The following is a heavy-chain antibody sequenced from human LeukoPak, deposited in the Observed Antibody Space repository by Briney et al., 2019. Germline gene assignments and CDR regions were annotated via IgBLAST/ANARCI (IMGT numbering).Heavy chain of an antibody. D-gene: IGHD3-9*01. CDR3: ARSRGARYYDILTGYYGPPAFDY. Sequence: PGGSLRLSCAASGFTFSSYAMHWARQAPGKGLEYVSAISSNGGSTYYANSVKGRFTISRDNSKNTLYLQMGSLRAEDMAVYYCARSRGARYYDILTGYYGPPAFDYWGQGTLVTVSS. CDR1: GFTFSSYA. CDR2: ISSNGGST. J-gene: IGHJ4*02. V-gene: IGHV3-64*01.